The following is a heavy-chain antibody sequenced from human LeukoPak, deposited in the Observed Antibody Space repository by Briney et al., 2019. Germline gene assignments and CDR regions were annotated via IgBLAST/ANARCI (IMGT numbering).Heavy chain of an antibody. D-gene: IGHD3-3*01. J-gene: IGHJ6*03. CDR3: ASESIPHITIFGGYYYYYYMDV. Sequence: SVKVSCKASGGTFSSYAISWVRQAPGQGLEWMGGIIPIFGTANYAQKFQGRVTITADESTSTAYMELSSLRSEDTAVYYCASESIPHITIFGGYYYYYYMDVWGKGTMVTVSS. CDR1: GGTFSSYA. CDR2: IIPIFGTA. V-gene: IGHV1-69*13.